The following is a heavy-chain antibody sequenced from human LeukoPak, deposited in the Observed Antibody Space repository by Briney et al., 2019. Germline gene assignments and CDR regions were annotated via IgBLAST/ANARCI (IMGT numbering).Heavy chain of an antibody. Sequence: ASVKVSCKASGGTFSSYAISWVRQAPGQGLEWMGGIIPIFGTANYAQKFQGRVTITADESTSTAYMELSSLRSEDTAVYYCARYGGSKYSYGYINYFDYWGQGTLVTVSP. CDR1: GGTFSSYA. J-gene: IGHJ4*02. CDR3: ARYGGSKYSYGYINYFDY. V-gene: IGHV1-69*13. D-gene: IGHD5-18*01. CDR2: IIPIFGTA.